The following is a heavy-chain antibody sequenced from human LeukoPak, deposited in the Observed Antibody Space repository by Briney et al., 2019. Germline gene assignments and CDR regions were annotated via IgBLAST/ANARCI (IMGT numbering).Heavy chain of an antibody. V-gene: IGHV5-51*01. CDR2: IYPGDSDT. CDR1: GYNFTIYW. Sequence: GESLKISCKGSGYNFTIYWIGWVRQMPGKGLEWMGIIYPGDSDTRYSPSFQGHVTISAAKSISTAYLQWSSLKASDTAMYYCAIFDFLFGEIDNWFDPWGEGAQVTVSS. D-gene: IGHD3-16*01. J-gene: IGHJ5*02. CDR3: AIFDFLFGEIDNWFDP.